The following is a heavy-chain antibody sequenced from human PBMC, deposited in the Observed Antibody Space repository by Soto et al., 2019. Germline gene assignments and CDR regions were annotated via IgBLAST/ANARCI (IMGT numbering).Heavy chain of an antibody. CDR2: VSFDGSNK. D-gene: IGHD1-20*01. CDR1: GFTFSTHA. V-gene: IGHV3-30*04. J-gene: IGHJ3*02. CDR3: ARDHITGNDAFDI. Sequence: GALRLSCAASGFTFSTHAMHWVRQAPGKGLEWVAIVSFDGSNKYYADSVKGRFTISRDNSKNTLYLQMNSLRAEDTAVYYCARDHITGNDAFDIWGQGTMVTVSS.